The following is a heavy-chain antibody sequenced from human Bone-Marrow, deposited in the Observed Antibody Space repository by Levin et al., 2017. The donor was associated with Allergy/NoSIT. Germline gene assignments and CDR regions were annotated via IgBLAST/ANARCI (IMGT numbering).Heavy chain of an antibody. CDR3: ARVGGSAIVTNYFDF. Sequence: PSAPLSLPCPFSGGSLGSGDSYWSWIRQPPGKDLEWIGHIYYRGSTTYNPSLKSRLAMSVDTSKNQFSLNLNSVTAADTAVYFCARVGGSAIVTNYFDFWGPGILVTVSS. CDR1: GGSLGSGDSY. D-gene: IGHD5-18*01. V-gene: IGHV4-30-4*01. J-gene: IGHJ4*02. CDR2: IYYRGST.